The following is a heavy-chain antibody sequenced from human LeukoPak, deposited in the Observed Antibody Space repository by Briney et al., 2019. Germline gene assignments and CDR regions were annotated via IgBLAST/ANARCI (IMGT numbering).Heavy chain of an antibody. J-gene: IGHJ6*02. D-gene: IGHD6-6*01. CDR1: GFTFSSYA. Sequence: PGGSLRLSCAASGFTFSSYAMHWVRQAPGKGLEWVAVISYDGSNKYYADSVKGRFTISRDNSKNTLYLQMNSLRAEDTAVYYCARDRSIAARLGSYYYGMDVWGQGTTVTVSS. V-gene: IGHV3-30*04. CDR3: ARDRSIAARLGSYYYGMDV. CDR2: ISYDGSNK.